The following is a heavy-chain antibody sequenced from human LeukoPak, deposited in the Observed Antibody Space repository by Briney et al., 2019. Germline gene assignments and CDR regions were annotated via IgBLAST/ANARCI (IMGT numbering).Heavy chain of an antibody. CDR1: GASISTYD. J-gene: IGHJ4*02. Sequence: SETLSLTCTVSGASISTYDWSWIRQPPGKGLEWIGYIYSSGNTNYNPSLKGRVTISVDTSKNQFALKLSSVTAADTAMYYCARDPQGWVRFDSWGQGIMVTVSS. CDR3: ARDPQGWVRFDS. D-gene: IGHD6-19*01. CDR2: IYSSGNT. V-gene: IGHV4-59*01.